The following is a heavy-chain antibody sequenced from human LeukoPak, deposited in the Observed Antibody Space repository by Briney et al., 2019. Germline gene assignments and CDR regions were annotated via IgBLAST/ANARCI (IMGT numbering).Heavy chain of an antibody. CDR3: ARDLDYGGNYDAFDI. J-gene: IGHJ3*02. CDR2: IIPILGIA. V-gene: IGHV1-69*04. Sequence: SVKVSCKASGGTFSSYTISWVRQAPGQGLEWMGRIIPILGIANYAQKFQGRVTITADKSTSTAYMELSSLRSEDTAVSYCARDLDYGGNYDAFDIWGQGTMVTVSS. D-gene: IGHD4-23*01. CDR1: GGTFSSYT.